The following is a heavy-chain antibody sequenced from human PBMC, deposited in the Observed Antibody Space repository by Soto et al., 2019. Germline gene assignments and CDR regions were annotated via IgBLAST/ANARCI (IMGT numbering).Heavy chain of an antibody. Sequence: KASETLSLTCTVSGGSVSSGGYYWNWIRQPPGKGLEWIGYIYYSGGTNYNPSLKSRVTISVDTSKNQFSLRLSSVTAADTAFYYCARSRPSVYTYGLEGWFGPWGQGSLVTVSS. CDR2: IYYSGGT. CDR3: ARSRPSVYTYGLEGWFGP. V-gene: IGHV4-61*08. CDR1: GGSVSSGGYY. J-gene: IGHJ5*02. D-gene: IGHD5-18*01.